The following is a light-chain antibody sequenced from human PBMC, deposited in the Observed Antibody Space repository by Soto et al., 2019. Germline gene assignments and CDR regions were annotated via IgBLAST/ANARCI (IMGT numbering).Light chain of an antibody. Sequence: EIVLTQSPATLSLSPGESATLSCRASQSVSTFLAWYQQKPGQAPRLLIYDASNRATGIPARFSGSGSGTDFTLTISSLEREDFAVYYCPQRSNWIFTFGPGTKVDMK. CDR1: QSVSTF. CDR3: PQRSNWIFT. CDR2: DAS. J-gene: IGKJ3*01. V-gene: IGKV3-11*01.